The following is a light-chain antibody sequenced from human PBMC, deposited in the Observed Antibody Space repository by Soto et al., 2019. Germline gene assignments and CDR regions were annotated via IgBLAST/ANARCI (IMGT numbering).Light chain of an antibody. Sequence: EIVLTQSPGTLSLSPGERATLSCSASHSVGGSLAWYQQKPGQAPKLLIYAASSRATGIPDRFSGSGFGTDFTLTISRLEPEDFAVYYCLHYVDSRTFGRGTKVETK. J-gene: IGKJ1*01. V-gene: IGKV3-20*01. CDR2: AAS. CDR1: HSVGGS. CDR3: LHYVDSRT.